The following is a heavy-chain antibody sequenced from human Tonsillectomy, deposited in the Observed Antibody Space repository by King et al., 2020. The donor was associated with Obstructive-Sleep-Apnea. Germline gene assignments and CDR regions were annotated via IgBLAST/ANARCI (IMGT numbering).Heavy chain of an antibody. CDR1: GFTFSDYY. CDR3: ARDRAPSSSLDYCYSMDV. V-gene: IGHV3-11*01. J-gene: IGHJ6*02. Sequence: VQLVESGGGLVKPGGSLRLSCAASGFTFSDYYMSWIRQAPGKGLEWVSYISSSGSTINYADSVKGRFTISRDNAKKSLYLQMNSLRAEDTAVYYCARDRAPSSSLDYCYSMDVWGQATTVIVSS. CDR2: ISSSGSTI. D-gene: IGHD6-13*01.